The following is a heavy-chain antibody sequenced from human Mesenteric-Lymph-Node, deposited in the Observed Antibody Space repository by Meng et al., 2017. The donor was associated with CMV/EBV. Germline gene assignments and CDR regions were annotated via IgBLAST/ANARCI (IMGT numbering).Heavy chain of an antibody. V-gene: IGHV4-59*01. J-gene: IGHJ4*02. CDR1: GGSISYKY. CDR3: ARGSYKFDY. CDR2: IYSSGST. Sequence: LSLTCTDSGGSISYKYWSWIRQPPGKGLEWIGYIYSSGSTNYNPSLKSRVTISVDTSKNQFSLKLSSVSAADTAVYYCARGSYKFDYWGQGILVTVSS. D-gene: IGHD1-1*01.